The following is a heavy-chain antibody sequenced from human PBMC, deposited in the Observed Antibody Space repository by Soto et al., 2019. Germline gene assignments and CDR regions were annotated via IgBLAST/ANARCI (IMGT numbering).Heavy chain of an antibody. CDR2: IYYSGST. J-gene: IGHJ4*02. CDR3: ARERRIAAAGPRYYFDY. V-gene: IGHV4-59*01. Sequence: PSETLSLTCTVSGGSISSYYWSWIRQPPGKGLEWIGYIYYSGSTNYNPSLKSRVTISVDTSKNQFSLKLSSVTAADTAVYYCARERRIAAAGPRYYFDYWGQGTLVTVSS. D-gene: IGHD6-13*01. CDR1: GGSISSYY.